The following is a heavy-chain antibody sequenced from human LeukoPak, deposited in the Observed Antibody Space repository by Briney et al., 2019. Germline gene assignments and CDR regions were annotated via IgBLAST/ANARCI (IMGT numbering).Heavy chain of an antibody. CDR2: FYHSGST. J-gene: IGHJ1*01. CDR3: ARSYSSSWYGDFQH. CDR1: GYSINSYY. V-gene: IGHV4-59*01. Sequence: PSETLSLTCTVSGYSINSYYWSWIRQPPGQGLEWIGSFYHSGSTNYNPSLKSRVTISVDTSKNQFSLKLNSVTAADTAVYYCARSYSSSWYGDFQHWGQGTLVTVSS. D-gene: IGHD6-13*01.